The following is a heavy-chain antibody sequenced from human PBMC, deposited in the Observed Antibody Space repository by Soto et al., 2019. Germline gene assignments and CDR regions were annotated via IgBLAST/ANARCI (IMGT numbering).Heavy chain of an antibody. D-gene: IGHD3-16*01. CDR3: TREASSWGFAFDL. V-gene: IGHV3-23*01. CDR2: IFGSGAPT. CDR1: GFTFSHYA. J-gene: IGHJ3*01. Sequence: EVQLLESGGGLVQPGGSLRLSCAASGFTFSHYAMSWVRQAPGQGLQWGSTIFGSGAPTHYADSVKGRFGISRDNSNNMLFLEMNSLKDEDTAVYYCTREASSWGFAFDLWGQGTRVAVSS.